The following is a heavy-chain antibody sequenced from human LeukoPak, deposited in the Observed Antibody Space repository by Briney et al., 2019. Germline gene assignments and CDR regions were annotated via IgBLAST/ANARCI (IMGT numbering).Heavy chain of an antibody. CDR2: INHSGST. Sequence: KPSETLSLTCTVYRGSFSGNYWSWIRQPPGKGLEWIGEINHSGSTNYNPSLKSRVTISVDTSKNQFSLKLSSVTAADTAVYYCARVRVTMVRGSRRAYYSGPYYMDVWGKGTTVTVSS. CDR3: ARVRVTMVRGSRRAYYSGPYYMDV. CDR1: RGSFSGNY. D-gene: IGHD3-10*01. J-gene: IGHJ6*03. V-gene: IGHV4-34*01.